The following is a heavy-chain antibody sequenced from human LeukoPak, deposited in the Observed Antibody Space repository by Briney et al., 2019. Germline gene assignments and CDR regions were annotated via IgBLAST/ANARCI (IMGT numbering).Heavy chain of an antibody. CDR3: AKGGSSGRYSWVGY. Sequence: QSGGSLRLSCAASGFTFDDYGMHWVRQAPGEGLEWVSGISWNSGSIDYADSVKGRFTISRDNAKNSLYLQMNSLRAEDTALYYCAKGGSSGRYSWVGYWGQGTLVTVAS. J-gene: IGHJ4*02. CDR2: ISWNSGSI. CDR1: GFTFDDYG. V-gene: IGHV3-9*01. D-gene: IGHD6-19*01.